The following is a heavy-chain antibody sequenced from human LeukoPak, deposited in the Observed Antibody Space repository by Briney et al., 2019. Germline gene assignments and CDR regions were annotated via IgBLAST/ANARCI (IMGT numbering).Heavy chain of an antibody. D-gene: IGHD4-17*01. Sequence: GGSLRLSCAASGFTFSSYAMSWVRQAPGKGLEWVSVIYSGGSTYYADSVKGRFTISRDNSKNTLYLQMNSLRAEDTAVYYCARDVSAWPYGPGYFDYWGQGTLVTVSS. CDR2: IYSGGST. CDR1: GFTFSSYA. CDR3: ARDVSAWPYGPGYFDY. V-gene: IGHV3-66*01. J-gene: IGHJ4*02.